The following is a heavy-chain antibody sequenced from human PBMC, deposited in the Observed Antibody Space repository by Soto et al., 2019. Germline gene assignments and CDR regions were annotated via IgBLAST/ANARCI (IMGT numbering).Heavy chain of an antibody. CDR2: IIPIFGTA. CDR3: ARLLSYYRPRDYYYYGMDV. Sequence: SVKVSCKASGGTFSSYAISWVRQAPGQGLEWMGGIIPIFGTANYAQKFQGRVTITADESTSTAYMELSSLRSEDTAVYYCARLLSYYRPRDYYYYGMDVWGQGTTVTVSS. V-gene: IGHV1-69*13. J-gene: IGHJ6*02. CDR1: GGTFSSYA. D-gene: IGHD3-10*01.